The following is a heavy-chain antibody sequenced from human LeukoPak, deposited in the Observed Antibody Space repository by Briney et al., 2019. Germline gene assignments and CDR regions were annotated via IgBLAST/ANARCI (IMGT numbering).Heavy chain of an antibody. CDR3: VRQGTYTYNSNSFDY. J-gene: IGHJ4*02. CDR2: IYHNGKT. V-gene: IGHV4-39*01. CDR1: GGSIYSSDY. D-gene: IGHD2/OR15-2a*01. Sequence: SETLSLTYTVSGGSIYSSDYWGWIRQPPGKGLEWIGSIYHNGKTSYNPSLISRVTISVDTSKNQFSLKLSSVTAADTAVFYCVRQGTYTYNSNSFDYWGQGTLVTVSS.